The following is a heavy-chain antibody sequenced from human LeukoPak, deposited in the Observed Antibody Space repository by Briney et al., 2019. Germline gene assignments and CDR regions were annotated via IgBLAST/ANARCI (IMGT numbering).Heavy chain of an antibody. CDR3: ARDPGAFPYFFDS. J-gene: IGHJ4*02. D-gene: IGHD4/OR15-4a*01. CDR2: ISYDGSNK. V-gene: IGHV3-30-3*01. CDR1: GFTFSSYA. Sequence: GGSLRLSCAASGFTFSSYAMHWVRQAPGKGLEWVAVISYDGSNKYYADSVRGRFTISRDNSKNTLYLQMNSLRVEDTAVYFCARDPGAFPYFFDSWGQGTLVTVSS.